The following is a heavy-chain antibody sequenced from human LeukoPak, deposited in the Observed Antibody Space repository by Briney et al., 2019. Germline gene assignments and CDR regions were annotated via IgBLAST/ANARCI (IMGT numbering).Heavy chain of an antibody. J-gene: IGHJ4*02. Sequence: GGSLRLSCAASGFTFSSYAMSWVRQAPGKGLEWVSTVSDSGGSTYYADSVKGRFTISRDNSKNTLYLQMNSLRAEDTAVYYCANVVDWNYGRYFDYWGQGTLVTVSS. D-gene: IGHD1-7*01. CDR1: GFTFSSYA. CDR3: ANVVDWNYGRYFDY. V-gene: IGHV3-23*01. CDR2: VSDSGGST.